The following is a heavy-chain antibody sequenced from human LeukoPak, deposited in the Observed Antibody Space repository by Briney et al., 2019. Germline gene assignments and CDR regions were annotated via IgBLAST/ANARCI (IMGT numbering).Heavy chain of an antibody. J-gene: IGHJ3*02. V-gene: IGHV3-74*01. D-gene: IGHD5-18*01. CDR3: ARDMNVDTAMDI. Sequence: GGSLRLSCAAFQFTLSNYWMHWVRQAPGKGLVWVSFINSDATSTAYADSVKGRFTISRDNAKNTLHLQMNSLRAEDTAVYYCARDMNVDTAMDIWGQGTLVTVSS. CDR2: INSDATST. CDR1: QFTLSNYW.